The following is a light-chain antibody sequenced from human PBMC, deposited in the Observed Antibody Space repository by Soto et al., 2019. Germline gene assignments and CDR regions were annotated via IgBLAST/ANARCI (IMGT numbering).Light chain of an antibody. V-gene: IGKV1-27*01. J-gene: IGKJ1*01. CDR3: LKYNSAPWT. CDR1: QGISNY. Sequence: DIQMTQSPSSLSASVGDRVTITCRASQGISNYLAWYQQKPGKVPTLLIYGASTLQSGVPSRFSGRGSGTEFTLTISSLQPEDVATYYCLKYNSAPWTFGQGTKVEIK. CDR2: GAS.